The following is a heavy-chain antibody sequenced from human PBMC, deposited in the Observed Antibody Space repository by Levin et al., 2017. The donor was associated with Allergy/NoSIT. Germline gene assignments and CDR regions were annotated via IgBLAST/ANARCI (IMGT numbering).Heavy chain of an antibody. V-gene: IGHV1-18*01. CDR1: GYTFTNYG. CDR3: ARFYYDTSGNYKY. D-gene: IGHD3-22*01. J-gene: IGHJ4*02. Sequence: ASVKVSCTASGYTFTNYGISWVRQAPGQGLEWMGWITAYNASRNYAQKLQGRVTMTTDTSTSTAYMELRSLRSDDTAVYYCARFYYDTSGNYKYWGQGTLVTVAS. CDR2: ITAYNASR.